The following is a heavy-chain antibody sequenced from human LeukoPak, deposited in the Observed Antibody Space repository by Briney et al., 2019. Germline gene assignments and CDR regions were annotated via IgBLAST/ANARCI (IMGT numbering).Heavy chain of an antibody. CDR3: ARVPNIVVVPAAIDPPRNWFDP. V-gene: IGHV1-18*04. J-gene: IGHJ5*02. CDR2: ISAYNGNT. D-gene: IGHD2-2*02. Sequence: ASVKVSCKVSGYTFTSYGISWVRQAPGQGLEWMGWISAYNGNTNYAQKLQGRVTMTTDTSTSTAYMELRSLRSDDTAVYYCARVPNIVVVPAAIDPPRNWFDPWGQGTLVTVSS. CDR1: GYTFTSYG.